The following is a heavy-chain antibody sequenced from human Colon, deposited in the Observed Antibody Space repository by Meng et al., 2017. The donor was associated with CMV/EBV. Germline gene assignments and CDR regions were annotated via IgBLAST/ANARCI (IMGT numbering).Heavy chain of an antibody. V-gene: IGHV4-59*01. CDR1: GGSISSYC. Sequence: QVQLQESGPGLLKPSQTLSLTCTVSGGSISSYCFSWIRQAPEKGLEWIGYTCYNGDSNYNPPLKSRVTISVDTSKNQFSLKLSSVTAADTAMYYCALRGSAAGTFQHWGQGTLVTVSS. CDR3: ALRGSAAGTFQH. J-gene: IGHJ1*01. CDR2: TCYNGDS. D-gene: IGHD6-13*01.